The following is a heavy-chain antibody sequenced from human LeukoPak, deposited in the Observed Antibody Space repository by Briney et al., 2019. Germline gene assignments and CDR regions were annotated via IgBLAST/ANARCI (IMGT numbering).Heavy chain of an antibody. D-gene: IGHD2-21*02. J-gene: IGHJ4*02. CDR3: ARDAGTAWPFDY. Sequence: GESLRLSCAASGFTFSSTGMSWVRQAPGKGLYWVSTISGSGDSTHYAESVRGRFTISRDNSKNTMYLEMNSLRAEDTAIYYCARDAGTAWPFDYWGQGALITVSS. CDR1: GFTFSSTG. CDR2: ISGSGDST. V-gene: IGHV3-23*01.